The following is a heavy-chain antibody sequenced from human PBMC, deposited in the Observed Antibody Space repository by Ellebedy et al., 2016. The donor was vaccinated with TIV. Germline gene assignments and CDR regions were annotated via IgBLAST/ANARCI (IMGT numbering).Heavy chain of an antibody. V-gene: IGHV1-2*02. D-gene: IGHD3-10*01. Sequence: AASVKVSCKASGYTFTGYYMHWVRQAPGQGLEWMGWINPNSGGTNYAQKFQGRVTMTRDTSISTAYMELSRLRSDDTAVYYCARFASLKRGYYGSGNYGMDVWGQGTTVTVSS. CDR3: ARFASLKRGYYGSGNYGMDV. J-gene: IGHJ6*02. CDR1: GYTFTGYY. CDR2: INPNSGGT.